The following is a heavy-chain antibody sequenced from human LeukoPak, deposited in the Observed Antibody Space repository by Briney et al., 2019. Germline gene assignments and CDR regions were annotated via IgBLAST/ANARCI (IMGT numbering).Heavy chain of an antibody. D-gene: IGHD3-9*01. V-gene: IGHV1-2*02. CDR2: ISPNSGGT. CDR3: FKQKTAYEILTGPRLRRWFDP. J-gene: IGHJ5*02. Sequence: GASLKVSCNASGHTFTGYYMHWVLQAPGPRLQCIPSISPNSGGTNYAQKFQGRVTMTRDPSISNAYMELSRLRSDDTAVFFFFKQKTAYEILTGPRLRRWFDPWGQGTLVTVSS. CDR1: GHTFTGYY.